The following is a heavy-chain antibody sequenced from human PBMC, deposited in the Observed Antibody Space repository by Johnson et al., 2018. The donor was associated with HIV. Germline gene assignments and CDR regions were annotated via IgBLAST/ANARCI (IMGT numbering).Heavy chain of an antibody. CDR1: GFTFSDYG. D-gene: IGHD1-26*01. Sequence: VLLVESGGGVVQPGRSLRLSCAASGFTFSDYGMSWVRQAPGKGLEWVSGINWNGGSTGYADSVMGRFTISRDNSKNTLYLQMNSLRAEDTAVYYCARDSPWELTAFDIWGQGTMVTVSS. V-gene: IGHV3-20*04. CDR3: ARDSPWELTAFDI. J-gene: IGHJ3*02. CDR2: INWNGGST.